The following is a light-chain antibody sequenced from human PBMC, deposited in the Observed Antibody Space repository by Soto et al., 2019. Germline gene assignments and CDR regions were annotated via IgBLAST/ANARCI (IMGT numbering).Light chain of an antibody. CDR2: GAS. Sequence: EIVLTQSPGTLSLSPGERATLSCRASQTISSSDLAWYQQKPGQAPRLLIFGASSRAPDIPDRFSGSGSRTDFTRTISRLDPEDFAAYYCQVSANSPPKYTLGQGTKLEI. V-gene: IGKV3-20*01. CDR1: QTISSSD. CDR3: QVSANSPPKYT. J-gene: IGKJ2*01.